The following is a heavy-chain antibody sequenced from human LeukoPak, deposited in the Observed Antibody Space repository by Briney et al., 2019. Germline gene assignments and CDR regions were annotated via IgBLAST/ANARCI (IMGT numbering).Heavy chain of an antibody. CDR2: ISSSGST. CDR3: ARSPSVVTRRAFDV. CDR1: GDSISSGDYY. V-gene: IGHV4-61*02. D-gene: IGHD4-23*01. J-gene: IGHJ3*01. Sequence: PSQTLSLTCTVSGDSISSGDYYWSWIRQPAGKGLEWIGRISSSGSTNYNPSLKSRLTISLDTSKNQFSLKLNSVTAADTAVYYCARSPSVVTRRAFDVWGQGTMVTVSS.